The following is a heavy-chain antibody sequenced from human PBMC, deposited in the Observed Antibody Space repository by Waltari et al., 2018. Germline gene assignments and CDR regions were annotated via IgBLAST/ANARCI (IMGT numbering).Heavy chain of an antibody. V-gene: IGHV3-48*04. Sequence: EVQLVESGGGLVQPGGSLRLSCAASGFTFSSYSMNGVRQAPGKVREWVSVSSSSSSTIYYADSVKGRFTISRDNAKNSLFLQMNSLRAEDTAVYYCTRDLYGSGGDYFDPWGQGTLVTVSS. CDR1: GFTFSSYS. D-gene: IGHD6-19*01. J-gene: IGHJ4*02. CDR3: TRDLYGSGGDYFDP. CDR2: SSSSSSTI.